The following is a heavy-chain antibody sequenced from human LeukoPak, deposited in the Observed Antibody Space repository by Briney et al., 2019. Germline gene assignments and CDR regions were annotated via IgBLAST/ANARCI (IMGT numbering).Heavy chain of an antibody. V-gene: IGHV3-7*03. J-gene: IGHJ6*02. CDR2: VNRDGSET. CDR1: GFTLSNHW. CDR3: ARNNGMDV. Sequence: QPGGSLRLSRAASGFTLSNHWMTWVRQVPGRGPEWVANVNRDGSETYYLDSVKGRFTISKDNAKNSLYLQMNSLRAEDTALYHCARNNGMDVWGQGTTVIVSS.